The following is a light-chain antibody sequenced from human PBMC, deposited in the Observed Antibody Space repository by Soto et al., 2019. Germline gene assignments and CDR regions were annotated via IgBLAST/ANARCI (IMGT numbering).Light chain of an antibody. CDR2: DVS. CDR1: SSDVGGYNY. CDR3: CSYAGSSDV. J-gene: IGLJ3*02. Sequence: QSVLTQPRSVSGSPGQSVTISCTGTSSDVGGYNYVSWYQQHPGKAPKLMIYDVSKRPSGVPDRFSGSKSGNTASLTISGLQAEDEADYYCCSYAGSSDVFGGGTKLTVL. V-gene: IGLV2-11*01.